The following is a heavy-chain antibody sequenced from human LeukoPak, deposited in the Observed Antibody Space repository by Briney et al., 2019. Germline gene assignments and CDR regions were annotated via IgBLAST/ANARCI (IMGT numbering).Heavy chain of an antibody. CDR3: AKDNYYYGSGSYHGY. CDR2: ISGSGGST. J-gene: IGHJ4*02. V-gene: IGHV3-23*01. Sequence: AGGSLRLSCAASGFTFSSYAMSWVRQAPGKGLEWVSAISGSGGSTYYADSVKGRFTISRDNSKNTLYLQMNSLRAGDTAVYYCAKDNYYYGSGSYHGYWGQGTLVTVSS. D-gene: IGHD3-10*01. CDR1: GFTFSSYA.